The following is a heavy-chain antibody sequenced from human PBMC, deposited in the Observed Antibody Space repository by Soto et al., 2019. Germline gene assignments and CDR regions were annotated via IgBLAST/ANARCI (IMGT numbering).Heavy chain of an antibody. J-gene: IGHJ4*02. V-gene: IGHV3-49*04. CDR2: IRSKAYGGTT. CDR3: TFDSSGYYGPRDY. D-gene: IGHD3-22*01. Sequence: GGSLRLSCTASGFTFGEYAMSWVRQAPGKGLEWVGFIRSKAYGGTTEYAASVKGRFTISRDDSKSIAYLQMNSLKTEDTAVYYCTFDSSGYYGPRDYWGQGTLVTVSS. CDR1: GFTFGEYA.